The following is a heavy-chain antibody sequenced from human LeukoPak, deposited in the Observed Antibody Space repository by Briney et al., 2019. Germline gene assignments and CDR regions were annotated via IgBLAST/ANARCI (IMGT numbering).Heavy chain of an antibody. D-gene: IGHD6-19*01. CDR1: GFTFSDYW. Sequence: GGSLRLSCAASGFTFSDYWMTWVRQVPGKGLEWVANVGRDGSEKNYVDSVEGRFTISRDNSKNTLYLQMNSLRADDTAVYYCIGGYSSAWYNWFDPWGQGTLVTVSS. CDR3: IGGYSSAWYNWFDP. CDR2: VGRDGSEK. J-gene: IGHJ5*02. V-gene: IGHV3-7*03.